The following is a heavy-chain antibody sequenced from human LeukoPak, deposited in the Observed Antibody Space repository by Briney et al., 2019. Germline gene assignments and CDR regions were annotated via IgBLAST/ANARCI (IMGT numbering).Heavy chain of an antibody. CDR3: VKDMAGNYDY. Sequence: GGSLRLSCAASGFPFSTYTMNWVRQAPGKGLVWVSRINTDGSSTNYADSVTGRFTISRGNAENTLYLQMNSLRAEDTAIYYCVKDMAGNYDYWGQGTLVTVSS. CDR1: GFPFSTYT. CDR2: INTDGSST. D-gene: IGHD4-11*01. V-gene: IGHV3-74*01. J-gene: IGHJ4*02.